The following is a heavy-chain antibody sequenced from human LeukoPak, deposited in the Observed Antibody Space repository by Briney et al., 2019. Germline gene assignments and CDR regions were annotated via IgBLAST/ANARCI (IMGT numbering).Heavy chain of an antibody. CDR1: GFTFSSYG. Sequence: GRSLRLSCAASGFTFSSYGMHWVRQAPGKGLEWVAIIWYDGSNKYYADSVKGRFTISRDNSKNTLYLQMNSLRAEDTAVYYCAKVRYFGPSAFDIWGQGTMVTVSS. CDR2: IWYDGSNK. D-gene: IGHD3-9*01. J-gene: IGHJ3*02. V-gene: IGHV3-33*06. CDR3: AKVRYFGPSAFDI.